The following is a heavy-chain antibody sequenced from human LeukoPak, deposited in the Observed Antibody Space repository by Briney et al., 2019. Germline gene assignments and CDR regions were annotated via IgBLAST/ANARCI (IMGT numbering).Heavy chain of an antibody. J-gene: IGHJ2*01. V-gene: IGHV4-4*07. CDR1: GGSISTEY. CDR2: IYTSGST. Sequence: PSETLSLTCTVSGGSISTEYWSWIRQSAEKGLEWIWRIYTSGSTNYNPSLKGRVTMSVDTSKNQVSLKLSSVTAADTAVYYCARDRYCVDGVCRTDWYFDLWGRGTLVTVSS. CDR3: ARDRYCVDGVCRTDWYFDL. D-gene: IGHD2-8*01.